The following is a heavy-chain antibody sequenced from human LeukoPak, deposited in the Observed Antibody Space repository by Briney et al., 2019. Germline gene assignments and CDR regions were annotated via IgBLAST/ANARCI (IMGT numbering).Heavy chain of an antibody. D-gene: IGHD5-24*01. CDR2: MSRSGTTI. CDR1: GLTLSSYE. CDR3: ATRVPYTGYKN. J-gene: IGHJ4*02. Sequence: GGSLRLSCTISGLTLSSYELNWVRRAPGKGLEWVSYMSRSGTTIYYADSVKGRFTISRDNAKNSLYLQMNSLRVEDTAVYYCATRVPYTGYKNWGQGTLVTVSS. V-gene: IGHV3-48*03.